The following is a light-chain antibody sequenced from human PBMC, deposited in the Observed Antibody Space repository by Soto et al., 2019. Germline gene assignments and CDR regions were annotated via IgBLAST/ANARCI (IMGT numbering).Light chain of an antibody. CDR3: QQYNNWPPIT. J-gene: IGKJ5*01. Sequence: DIQMTQSPSSLSASVGDRVTITCRASQSISRWLAWYQEKPGKAPKVLIYDASNLESGVPSRFSGSGSGTEFTLTISSLQSEDFAVYYCQQYNNWPPITFGQGTRLEIK. CDR2: DAS. V-gene: IGKV1-5*01. CDR1: QSISRW.